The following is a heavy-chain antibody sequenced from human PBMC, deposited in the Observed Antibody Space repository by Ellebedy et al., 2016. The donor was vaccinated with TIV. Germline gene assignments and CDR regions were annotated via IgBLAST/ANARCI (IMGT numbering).Heavy chain of an antibody. CDR1: GFTFSDYY. CDR2: ISSSGNTI. D-gene: IGHD1-26*01. J-gene: IGHJ5*02. Sequence: GESLKISCAASGFTFSDYYMSWIRQAPGKGLEWVSYISSSGNTIYYADSVKGRFTISRDIAKNSLYLQMNSLRAEDPAIYYCATLGLVGALGDWFDPWGQGTLVTVSS. CDR3: ATLGLVGALGDWFDP. V-gene: IGHV3-11*01.